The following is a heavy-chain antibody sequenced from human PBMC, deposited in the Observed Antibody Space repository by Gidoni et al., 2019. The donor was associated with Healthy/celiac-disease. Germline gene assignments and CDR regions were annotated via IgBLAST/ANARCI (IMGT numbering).Heavy chain of an antibody. CDR3: ARKIDSSGYYYGYYFDY. Sequence: QITLKESGPTLVKPTQTLPLTCTFPGFALSTSGVCVGWIRQPPGKALAWLALIYWDEDKRYSPSLKSRLTITKDTSKNHVVLTMTNMDPVDTATYYCARKIDSSGYYYGYYFDYWGQGTLITVSS. CDR2: IYWDEDK. D-gene: IGHD3-22*01. V-gene: IGHV2-5*02. J-gene: IGHJ4*02. CDR1: GFALSTSGVC.